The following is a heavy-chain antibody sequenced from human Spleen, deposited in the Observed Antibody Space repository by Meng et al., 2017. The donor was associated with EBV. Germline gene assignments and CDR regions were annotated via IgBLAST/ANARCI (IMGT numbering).Heavy chain of an antibody. CDR1: GGSISSGGYY. J-gene: IGHJ5*02. CDR2: INYRGNT. CDR3: ARGAAKWFDP. V-gene: IGHV4-30-4*01. Sequence: QVQVQESCPGLVKPSQTLSLTCDVSGGSISSGGYYWSWIRQPPGKGLEWIGYINYRGNTYDNPSLRSRAALSVDTSKNQFSLKLSSVTAADTAVYYCARGAAKWFDPWGPGTLVTVSS. D-gene: IGHD6-25*01.